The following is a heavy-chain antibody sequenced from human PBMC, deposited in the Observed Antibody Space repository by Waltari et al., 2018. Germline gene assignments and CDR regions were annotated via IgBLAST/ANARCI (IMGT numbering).Heavy chain of an antibody. CDR2: VSYSGTT. CDR1: GVSITSNRHY. Sequence: QLQLQESGPRLVRPSETLSLICRVSGVSITSNRHYWAWIRQSPGQGLAWIGTVSYSGTTYISPSLKSRVSVSRDTSKNQVSLILGSVTAADMAVYYCATYIGASVGTAAFDVWGQGKMVTVSS. V-gene: IGHV4-39*01. D-gene: IGHD5-12*01. J-gene: IGHJ3*01. CDR3: ATYIGASVGTAAFDV.